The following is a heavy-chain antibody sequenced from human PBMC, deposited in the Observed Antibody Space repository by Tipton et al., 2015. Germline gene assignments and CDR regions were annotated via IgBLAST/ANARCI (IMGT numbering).Heavy chain of an antibody. Sequence: TLSLTCAVYGGSFSGYYWSWIRQPPGKGLEWIGEINHSGSTHYKPSLKSRVTISVDTSKNQFSLKLSSVTAADTAVYYCARAVTGYRRYYYYYMDVWGQGTTVTVSS. J-gene: IGHJ6*02. CDR1: GGSFSGYY. CDR3: ARAVTGYRRYYYYYMDV. D-gene: IGHD3-9*01. V-gene: IGHV4-34*01. CDR2: INHSGST.